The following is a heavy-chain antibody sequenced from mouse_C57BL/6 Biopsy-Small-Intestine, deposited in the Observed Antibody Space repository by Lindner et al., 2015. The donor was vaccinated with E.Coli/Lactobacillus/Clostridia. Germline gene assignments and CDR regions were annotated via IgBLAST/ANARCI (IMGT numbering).Heavy chain of an antibody. CDR1: GYTFTDYA. Sequence: SVKVSCKASGYTFTDYAMHWVRQAPGQRLEWMGWINAGNGNTNYSQNFQGRVTITRDTSANTAYMELSSLRSEDTAVYYCARGRHFYDSTGLIDYWGQGTLVTVSS. V-gene: IGHV1-84*02. J-gene: IGHJ4*01. CDR3: ARGRHFYDSTGLIDY. CDR2: INAGNGNT. D-gene: IGHD2-3*01.